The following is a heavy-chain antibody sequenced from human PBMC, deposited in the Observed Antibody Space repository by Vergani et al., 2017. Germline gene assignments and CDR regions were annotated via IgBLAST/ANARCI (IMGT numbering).Heavy chain of an antibody. CDR1: GFTLGDYA. J-gene: IGHJ4*02. D-gene: IGHD4-11*01. Sequence: EVHLVESGGGLVQPGRSLRLSCSGSGFTLGDYAMTWVRQAPGKGLEWVAFIWSKPYGGTTEYAASVKGRFTIPRDDSKSIAYLQMSSLKAEDTAVYYCTRERLDYSYADFDYWGQESLVTVSP. CDR2: IWSKPYGGTT. CDR3: TRERLDYSYADFDY. V-gene: IGHV3-49*04.